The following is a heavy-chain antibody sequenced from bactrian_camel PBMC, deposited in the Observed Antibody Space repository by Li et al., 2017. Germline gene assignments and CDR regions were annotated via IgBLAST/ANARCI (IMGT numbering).Heavy chain of an antibody. CDR3: ATDRGSFCRSTVVDGAGLSERYEYAY. CDR2: IDPAGST. CDR1: MGTANTYY. J-gene: IGHJ4*01. D-gene: IGHD2*01. V-gene: IGHV3S53*01. Sequence: HVQLVESGGGSVQAGGSLRLSCASSMGTANTYYMAWFRRVPGKKREAVAAIDPAGSTTCSDPVKGRFTISKDSVKNTLYQVMDSLKPEDTNMYYCATDRGSFCRSTVVDGAGLSERYEYAYEGRGTQVTVS.